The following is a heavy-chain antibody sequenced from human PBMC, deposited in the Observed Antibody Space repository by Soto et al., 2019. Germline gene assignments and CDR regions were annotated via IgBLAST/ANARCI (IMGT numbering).Heavy chain of an antibody. J-gene: IGHJ4*02. CDR3: ARGALVMGERATEAAPGYYFDF. D-gene: IGHD1-26*01. CDR1: GGSFSGYY. V-gene: IGHV4-34*01. CDR2: INHSGST. Sequence: SETLSLTCAVYGGSFSGYYWSWIRQPPGKGLEWIGEINHSGSTNYNPSLKSRVTISVDTSKNQFSLKLSSVTAADTAVYYCARGALVMGERATEAAPGYYFDFWGQGTLVTVAS.